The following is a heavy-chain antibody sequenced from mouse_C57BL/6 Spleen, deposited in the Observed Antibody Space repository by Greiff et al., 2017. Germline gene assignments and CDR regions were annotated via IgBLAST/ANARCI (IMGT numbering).Heavy chain of an antibody. D-gene: IGHD1-1*01. V-gene: IGHV1-64*01. CDR3: ARGAVVARN. Sequence: QVQLQQPGAELVKPGASVKLSCKASGYTFTSYWMHWVKQRPGQGLEWIGMIHPNSGSTNYNEKFKSKATLTVDKSSSTAYMQLSSLTSGDSAVYYCARGAVVARNWGQGTLVTVSA. CDR1: GYTFTSYW. J-gene: IGHJ3*01. CDR2: IHPNSGST.